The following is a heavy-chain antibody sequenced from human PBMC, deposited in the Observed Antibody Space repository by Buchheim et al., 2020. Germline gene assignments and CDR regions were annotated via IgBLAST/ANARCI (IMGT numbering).Heavy chain of an antibody. D-gene: IGHD4/OR15-4a*01. CDR2: ISSSSNSI. CDR3: ARDVTAVLTFYYYGMDV. Sequence: VQLLESGGGLVQPGGSLRLSCAASGFTFSDYYMSWIRQAPGKGLEWISYISSSSNSIYYANSVKGRVTISRDNAKNSLYLQMDSLRAEDTAIYYCARDVTAVLTFYYYGMDVWGQGT. V-gene: IGHV3-11*01. J-gene: IGHJ6*02. CDR1: GFTFSDYY.